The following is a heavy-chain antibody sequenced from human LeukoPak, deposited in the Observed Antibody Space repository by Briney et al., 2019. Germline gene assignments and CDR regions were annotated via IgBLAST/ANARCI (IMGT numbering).Heavy chain of an antibody. CDR2: IIPIFGTA. Sequence: EASVKVSCKASGGTFSSYAISWVRQASGQGLEWMGGIIPIFGTANYAQKFQGRVTITTDESTSTAYMELSSLRSEDTAVYYCARAGGRYHYYYYMDVWGKGTTVTVSS. CDR1: GGTFSSYA. V-gene: IGHV1-69*05. J-gene: IGHJ6*03. CDR3: ARAGGRYHYYYYMDV. D-gene: IGHD3-16*02.